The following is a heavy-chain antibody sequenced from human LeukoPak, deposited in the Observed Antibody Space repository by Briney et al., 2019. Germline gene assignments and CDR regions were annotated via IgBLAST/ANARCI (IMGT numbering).Heavy chain of an antibody. J-gene: IGHJ4*02. CDR2: MNPNSGNT. CDR1: GYTFTVYY. D-gene: IGHD3-10*01. V-gene: IGHV1-8*02. CDR3: ARGSLDGYQNVLLWFGELWKSLTFDY. Sequence: GASVTVSYKASGYTFTVYYMHWVRQAPGQGGEWMGWMNPNSGNTGYTQKFQGRVTMTRNTSISTAYMELSSLRSEDTAVYYCARGSLDGYQNVLLWFGELWKSLTFDYWGQGTLVTVSS.